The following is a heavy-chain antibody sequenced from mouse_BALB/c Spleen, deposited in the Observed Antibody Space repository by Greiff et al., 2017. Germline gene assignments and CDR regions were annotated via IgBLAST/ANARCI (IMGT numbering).Heavy chain of an antibody. CDR1: GFNIKDYY. Sequence: EVQLQESGAELVRPGALVKLSCKASGFNIKDYYMHWVKQRPEQGLEWIGWIDPENGNTIYDPKFQGKASITADTSSNTAYLQLSSLTSEDTAVYYCASGAPYAMDYWGQGTSVTVSS. CDR2: IDPENGNT. CDR3: ASGAPYAMDY. V-gene: IGHV14-1*02. J-gene: IGHJ4*01.